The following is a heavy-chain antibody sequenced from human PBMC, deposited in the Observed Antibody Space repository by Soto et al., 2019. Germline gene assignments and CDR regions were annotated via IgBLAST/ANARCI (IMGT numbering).Heavy chain of an antibody. V-gene: IGHV4-59*01. D-gene: IGHD5-12*01. CDR1: GDSIRSNY. J-gene: IGHJ4*02. CDR3: ARVSSIAYDSYYFDY. CDR2: IYYTGTT. Sequence: SETLSLTCTVSGDSIRSNYWSWIRQPPGKGLEWIAYIYYTGTTSYNPSLKSRVTISVDTSSFSLRLSAVTVADTAVYYCARVSSIAYDSYYFDYWGLGTLVTVSS.